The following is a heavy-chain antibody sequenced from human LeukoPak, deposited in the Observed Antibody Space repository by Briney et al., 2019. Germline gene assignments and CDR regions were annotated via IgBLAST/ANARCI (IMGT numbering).Heavy chain of an antibody. J-gene: IGHJ4*02. CDR1: GFSLSTRGVG. V-gene: IGHV2-5*02. CDR2: IYWDDDK. D-gene: IGHD6-19*01. Sequence: ESGPTLVKPTQTLTLTCTFSGFSLSTRGVGVGWIRQPPGKALEWLALIYWDDDKRYSPSLKSRLTITKDTSKNQVVLTMTNMDPVDTATYYCAHSNSSGWYGPYFDYWGQGTPVTVSS. CDR3: AHSNSSGWYGPYFDY.